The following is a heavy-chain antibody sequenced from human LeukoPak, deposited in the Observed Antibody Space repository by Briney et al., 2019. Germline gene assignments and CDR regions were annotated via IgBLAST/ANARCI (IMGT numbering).Heavy chain of an antibody. CDR2: IIPTFGTA. J-gene: IGHJ6*03. CDR3: ARARGVIGVVITSYYYYYMDV. D-gene: IGHD3-3*01. V-gene: IGHV1-69*06. Sequence: GASVKVSCKASGGTFSSYAISWVRQAPGQGLEWMGGIIPTFGTANYAQKFQGRVTITADKSTSTAYMELSSLRSEDTAVYYYARARGVIGVVITSYYYYYMDVWGKGTTVTVSS. CDR1: GGTFSSYA.